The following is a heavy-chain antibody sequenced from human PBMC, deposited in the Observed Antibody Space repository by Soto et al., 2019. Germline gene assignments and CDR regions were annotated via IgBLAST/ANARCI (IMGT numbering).Heavy chain of an antibody. J-gene: IGHJ4*02. CDR3: ASLYSGYDFTKDQVDY. CDR1: GFTFSSYA. D-gene: IGHD5-12*01. Sequence: GGSLRLSCAASGFTFSSYAMHWVRQAPGKGLEWVAVISYDGSNKYYADSVKGRFTISRDNSKSTLYLQMNSLRAEDTAVYYCASLYSGYDFTKDQVDYWGQGTLVTVSS. V-gene: IGHV3-30-3*01. CDR2: ISYDGSNK.